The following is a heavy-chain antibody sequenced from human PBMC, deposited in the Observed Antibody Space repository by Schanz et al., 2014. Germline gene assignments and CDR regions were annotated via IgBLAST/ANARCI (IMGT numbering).Heavy chain of an antibody. CDR3: AKRVVVVGKIYYFDY. J-gene: IGHJ4*02. CDR2: IGGDASRT. CDR1: GFNFITFA. V-gene: IGHV3-23*04. D-gene: IGHD2-15*01. Sequence: EVHLVESGGGLVQPGGSLRLSCAASGFNFITFAMSWVRQAPGKGPEWVSAIGGDASRTYYADSVKGRFTISRDNSKNTLYLQMNSLRAEDTAVYYCAKRVVVVGKIYYFDYWGQGTLVTVSS.